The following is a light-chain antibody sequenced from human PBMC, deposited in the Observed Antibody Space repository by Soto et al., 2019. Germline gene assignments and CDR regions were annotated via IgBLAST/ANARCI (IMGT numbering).Light chain of an antibody. CDR1: QSVSTY. J-gene: IGKJ4*01. V-gene: IGKV3-11*01. Sequence: EIVLTQSPATLSLSPGDTATLSCRASQSVSTYLAWYQQRPGQAPRLLIYDASTRATGIPARFSGSGSGTEFTLTISSLEPEDFAVYYCQQRSNWPSLTFGGGTKVEI. CDR3: QQRSNWPSLT. CDR2: DAS.